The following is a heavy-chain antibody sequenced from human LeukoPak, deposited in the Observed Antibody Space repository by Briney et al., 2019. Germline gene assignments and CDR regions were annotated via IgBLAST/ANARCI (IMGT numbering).Heavy chain of an antibody. Sequence: GGSLRLSCAASGFTFSSYAMSWVRQAPGEGLEWVSAISGSGGSTYYADSVKGRFTISRDNSKNTLYLQMDSLRAEDTAVYYCAKEGGRLLYYFDYWGQGTLVTVSS. J-gene: IGHJ4*02. CDR1: GFTFSSYA. D-gene: IGHD2/OR15-2a*01. CDR2: ISGSGGST. V-gene: IGHV3-23*01. CDR3: AKEGGRLLYYFDY.